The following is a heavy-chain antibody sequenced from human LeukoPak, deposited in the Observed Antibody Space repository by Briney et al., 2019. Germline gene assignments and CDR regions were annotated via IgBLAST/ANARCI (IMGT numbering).Heavy chain of an antibody. CDR3: ARAQGRRSFDY. CDR2: VYHSGTS. Sequence: PSETLSLTCTVSGGSINTYYWSWIRQPPGKGLEWIASVYHSGTSNYNPSLRSRVTISVDTSKNQFSLRVNSVTAADTALYYCARAQGRRSFDYWAREPWSPSPQ. CDR1: GGSINTYY. V-gene: IGHV4-59*01. J-gene: IGHJ4*02.